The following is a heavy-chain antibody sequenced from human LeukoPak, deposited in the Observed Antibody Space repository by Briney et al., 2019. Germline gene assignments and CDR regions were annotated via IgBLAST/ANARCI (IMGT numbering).Heavy chain of an antibody. V-gene: IGHV3-21*01. Sequence: GGSLRLSCAASGFTFSSYTMNWVRQAPGKGLEWVSSITSSSSYISYADSVKGRFTISRDNAKNSLYLQMNSLRAGDTAVYYCARWPIYWGQGTLVTVSS. CDR2: ITSSSSYI. CDR3: ARWPIY. CDR1: GFTFSSYT. J-gene: IGHJ4*02.